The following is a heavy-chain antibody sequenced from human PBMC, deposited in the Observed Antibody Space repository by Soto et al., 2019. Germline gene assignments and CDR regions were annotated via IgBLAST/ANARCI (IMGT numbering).Heavy chain of an antibody. V-gene: IGHV1-69*13. Sequence: AASVEVSCEASGGTFSSYAISWVRQAPGQGLEGMGGIIPIFGTANYAQKFQGRVTITADESTSTAYMELSSLRSEDTAVYYCASGSPSDPSGYWGQGTRVTVSS. CDR1: GGTFSSYA. CDR3: ASGSPSDPSGY. J-gene: IGHJ4*02. CDR2: IIPIFGTA. D-gene: IGHD3-10*01.